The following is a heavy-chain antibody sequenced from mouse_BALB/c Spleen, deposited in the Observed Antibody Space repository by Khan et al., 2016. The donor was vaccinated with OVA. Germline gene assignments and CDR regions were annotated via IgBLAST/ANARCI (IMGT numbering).Heavy chain of an antibody. CDR2: IFPGTGTT. CDR1: GYTFTSYW. CDR3: ARGYFGNYEFAY. D-gene: IGHD2-1*01. V-gene: IGHV1S132*01. J-gene: IGHJ3*01. Sequence: QVQLKQSGAELVKPGASVKLSCKTSGYTFTSYWIQWVKQRPGQGLGWIGQIFPGTGTTYYNENFKGKATLTVDTSSNTAYMQFSSLTSEDSADYCCARGYFGNYEFAYWGQGTLVTVSP.